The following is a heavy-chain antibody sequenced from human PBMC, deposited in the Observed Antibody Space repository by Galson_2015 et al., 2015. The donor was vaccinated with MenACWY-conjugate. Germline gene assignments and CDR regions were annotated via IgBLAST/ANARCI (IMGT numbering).Heavy chain of an antibody. CDR1: GFTFDDYA. D-gene: IGHD1-26*01. Sequence: SLRLSCAASGFTFDDYAMHWVRHAPGKGLEWVSGISWNSGSIGYADSVKGRFTISRDNAKNSLYLQMNSLRAEDTALYYCAKDMASILGATPPDDYYYYAMDVWGQGTTVAVS. J-gene: IGHJ6*02. CDR3: AKDMASILGATPPDDYYYYAMDV. V-gene: IGHV3-9*01. CDR2: ISWNSGSI.